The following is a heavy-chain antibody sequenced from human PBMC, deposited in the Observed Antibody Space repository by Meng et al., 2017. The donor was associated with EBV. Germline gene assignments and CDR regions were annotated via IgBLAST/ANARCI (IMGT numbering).Heavy chain of an antibody. J-gene: IGHJ4*02. CDR1: GGPFRYYA. V-gene: IGHV1-69*01. CDR3: ASESGRGYTPDY. D-gene: IGHD3-10*01. Sequence: QVQLGLAAAGVKKPGSSVKVSCKTSGGPFRYYAISWVRQAPGQGLEWLGGFLPRLGAPNYAQKFHGRVKITADESTSTHYMDLSSLRSEDTAIYYCASESGRGYTPDYWGQGTLVTVSS. CDR2: FLPRLGAP.